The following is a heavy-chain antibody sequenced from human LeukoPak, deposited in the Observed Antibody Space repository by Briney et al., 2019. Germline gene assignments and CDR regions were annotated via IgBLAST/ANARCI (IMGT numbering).Heavy chain of an antibody. CDR1: GFTFSSYA. J-gene: IGHJ3*02. D-gene: IGHD1-1*01. Sequence: GGSLRLSCAACGFTFSSYAMHWVRQAPGKGLEWVAVISYDGSNKYYADSVKGRFTISRDNSKNTLYLQMNSLRAEDTAVYYCARKNERGAFDIWGQGTMVTVSS. CDR3: ARKNERGAFDI. CDR2: ISYDGSNK. V-gene: IGHV3-30-3*01.